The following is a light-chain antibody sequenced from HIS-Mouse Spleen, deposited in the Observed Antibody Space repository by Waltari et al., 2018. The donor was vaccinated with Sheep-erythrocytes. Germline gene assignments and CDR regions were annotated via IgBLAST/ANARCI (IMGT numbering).Light chain of an antibody. CDR1: SSNIGSNT. CDR2: RNQ. J-gene: IGLJ3*02. Sequence: QSVLTQPPSASGTPGQRVTISCSGSSSNIGSNTVNWYQQLPGTAPKLLIYRNQYRPAGVPDRCSGSKSGTSASLAISGLQSEDEADYYCAAWDDSLNGPVFGGGTKLTVL. CDR3: AAWDDSLNGPV. V-gene: IGLV1-44*01.